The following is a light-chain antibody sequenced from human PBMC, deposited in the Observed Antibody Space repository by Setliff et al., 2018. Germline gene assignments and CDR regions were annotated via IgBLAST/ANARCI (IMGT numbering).Light chain of an antibody. V-gene: IGLV1-44*01. CDR3: SAWDDSLNACV. Sequence: QSVLTQPPSASGTPGQLVTISCSGSSSNIGRRTVNWYQQVPGMAPKLLIYSQNQRPSGVPDRFSASKSGTSASLAISGLQSDDEADYYCSAWDDSLNACVFGTGTKATV. CDR1: SSNIGRRT. J-gene: IGLJ1*01. CDR2: SQN.